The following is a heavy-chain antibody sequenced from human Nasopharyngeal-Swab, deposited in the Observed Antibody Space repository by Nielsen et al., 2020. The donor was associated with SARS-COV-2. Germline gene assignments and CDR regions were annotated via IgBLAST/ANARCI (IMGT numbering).Heavy chain of an antibody. CDR2: ISNGGDRT. J-gene: IGHJ5*02. CDR3: AEGEFVFDP. CDR1: GFTFSRYA. Sequence: GESLKISCAAFGFTFSRYAMSWDRQAPGKGLEWVSTISNGGDRTYYVDSVTGRFTISRDNSKNMLFLQMNNLRAEDTAIYYCAEGEFVFDPWGQGTLVTVSS. V-gene: IGHV3-23*01.